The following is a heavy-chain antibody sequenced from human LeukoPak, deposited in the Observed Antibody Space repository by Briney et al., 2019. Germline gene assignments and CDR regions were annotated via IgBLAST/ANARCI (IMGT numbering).Heavy chain of an antibody. CDR1: GFTFSDYY. CDR2: ISSSSSYA. D-gene: IGHD4-17*01. J-gene: IGHJ4*02. V-gene: IGHV3-11*03. Sequence: GGSLRLSCAASGFTFSDYYMSWIRQAPGKGLEWVSYISSSSSYANYADSVKGRFTISRDNAKNSLYLQMNSLKTEDTAVYYCTTFTVTPRDYWGQGTLVTVSS. CDR3: TTFTVTPRDY.